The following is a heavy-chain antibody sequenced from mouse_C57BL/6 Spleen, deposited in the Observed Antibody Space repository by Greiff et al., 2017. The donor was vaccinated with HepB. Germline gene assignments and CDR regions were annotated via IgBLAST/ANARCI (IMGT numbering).Heavy chain of an antibody. CDR1: GYTFTDYY. J-gene: IGHJ2*01. CDR3: ASDISLYDYSLDY. V-gene: IGHV1-76*01. Sequence: QVQLKQSGAELVRPGASVKLSCKASGYTFTDYYINWVKQRPGQGLEWIARIYPGSGNTYYNEKFKGKATLTAEKSSSTAYMQLSSLTSEDSAVYICASDISLYDYSLDYWGQGTTLTVSS. D-gene: IGHD2-4*01. CDR2: IYPGSGNT.